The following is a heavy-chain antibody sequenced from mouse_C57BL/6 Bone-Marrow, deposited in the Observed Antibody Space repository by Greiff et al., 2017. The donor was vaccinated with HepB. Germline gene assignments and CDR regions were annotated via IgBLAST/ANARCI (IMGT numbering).Heavy chain of an antibody. CDR1: GFNIKDDY. D-gene: IGHD1-1*01. J-gene: IGHJ2*01. Sequence: VQLQQSGAELVRPGASVKLSCTASGFNIKDDYMHWVKQRPEQGLEWIGWIDPENGDTEYASKFQGKATITADTSSNTAYLQLSSLTSEDTAVYYCTTDLITTVVGGWGQGTTLTVSS. V-gene: IGHV14-4*01. CDR2: IDPENGDT. CDR3: TTDLITTVVGG.